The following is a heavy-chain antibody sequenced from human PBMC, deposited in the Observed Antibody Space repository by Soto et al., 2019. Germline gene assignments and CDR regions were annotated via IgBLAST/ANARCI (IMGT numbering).Heavy chain of an antibody. CDR2: ISYDGSNK. D-gene: IGHD4-17*01. Sequence: QVQLVESGGGVVQPGRSLRLSCAASGFTFSSYGMHWVRQAPGKGLEWVAVISYDGSNKYYADSVKGRFTISRDNSKNTLYLQMNSLRAEDTAVYYCAKSTLSVTSSYYFDYWGQGTLVTVSS. CDR3: AKSTLSVTSSYYFDY. CDR1: GFTFSSYG. J-gene: IGHJ4*02. V-gene: IGHV3-30*18.